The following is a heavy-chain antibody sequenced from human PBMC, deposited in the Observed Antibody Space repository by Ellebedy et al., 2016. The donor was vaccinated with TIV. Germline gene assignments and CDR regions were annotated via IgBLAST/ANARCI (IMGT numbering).Heavy chain of an antibody. CDR1: GYTFTGYY. D-gene: IGHD3-22*01. Sequence: ASVKVSCKASGYTFTGYYMHWLRQAPGQGLEWMGWINPNSGGTNYAQKFQGWVTMTRDTSISTAYMELSRLRSDDTAVYYCARSYYYDSSGSDAFDIWGQGTMVTVSS. V-gene: IGHV1-2*04. CDR3: ARSYYYDSSGSDAFDI. J-gene: IGHJ3*02. CDR2: INPNSGGT.